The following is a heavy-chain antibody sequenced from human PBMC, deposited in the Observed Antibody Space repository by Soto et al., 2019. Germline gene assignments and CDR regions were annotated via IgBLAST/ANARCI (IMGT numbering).Heavy chain of an antibody. J-gene: IGHJ4*02. D-gene: IGHD1-7*01. CDR1: GFTFSSYA. CDR2: ISYDGSNK. V-gene: IGHV3-30-3*01. Sequence: QVQLVESGGGVVQPGRSLRLSCAASGFTFSSYAMHWVRQAPGKGLEWVAVISYDGSNKYYADSVKGRFTISRDNSKNTLYLQMNTLKAENTVFYYCARDPPPPITGTTSFFDYWGQGTLVTVSS. CDR3: ARDPPPPITGTTSFFDY.